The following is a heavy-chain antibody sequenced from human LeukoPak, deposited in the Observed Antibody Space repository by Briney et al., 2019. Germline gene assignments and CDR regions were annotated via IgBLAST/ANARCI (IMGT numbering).Heavy chain of an antibody. CDR3: AREGGDDFWSGLNWFDP. D-gene: IGHD3-3*01. V-gene: IGHV4-38-2*02. Sequence: SETLSLTCTVSGYSISSGYYWGWIRQPPGKGLEWIGSIYRSGSTYQNPSLKSRVTISVDTSKNQFSLKLSSVTAADTAVYYCAREGGDDFWSGLNWFDPWGQGTLVTVSA. CDR1: GYSISSGYY. J-gene: IGHJ5*02. CDR2: IYRSGST.